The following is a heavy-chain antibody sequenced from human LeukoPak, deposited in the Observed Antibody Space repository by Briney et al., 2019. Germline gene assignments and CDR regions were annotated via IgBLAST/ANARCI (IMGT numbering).Heavy chain of an antibody. CDR1: GITFRHHA. Sequence: GGSLRLSCVASGITFRHHAMNLVRQAPGKGLEWVSSIFDSGAPSYYADSVKGRFTISRDNSRNTFYLQMENLRAEDSATYYCTKAVGGGRDAYDIWGQGTGVIVSS. CDR3: TKAVGGGRDAYDI. V-gene: IGHV3-23*01. CDR2: IFDSGAPS. D-gene: IGHD3-16*01. J-gene: IGHJ3*02.